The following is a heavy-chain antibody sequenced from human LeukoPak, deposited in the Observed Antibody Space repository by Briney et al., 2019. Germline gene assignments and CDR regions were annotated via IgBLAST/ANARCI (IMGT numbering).Heavy chain of an antibody. Sequence: ASVKVSCKASGYTFTSYDINWVRQATGQGLEWMGWVNPNSGNTGYAQKFQGRVTITRNTSISTAYMELSSLRSEDTAVYYCARGGYCSSTSCYDAPLDYWGQGTLVTVSS. CDR1: GYTFTSYD. D-gene: IGHD2-2*03. CDR3: ARGGYCSSTSCYDAPLDY. CDR2: VNPNSGNT. J-gene: IGHJ4*02. V-gene: IGHV1-8*03.